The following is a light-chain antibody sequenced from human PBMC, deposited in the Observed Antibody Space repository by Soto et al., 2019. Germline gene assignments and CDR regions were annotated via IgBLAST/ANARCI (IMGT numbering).Light chain of an antibody. Sequence: QLVLTQSPSASASLGASVKLTCTLSSGHSRYAIAWHQQQPEKGPRYLMKINSDGSHSKGDGIPDRFSGSSSGAERYLTISSLQSEDEADYYCQAWGSGVQVFGGGTKVTV. CDR2: INSDGSH. V-gene: IGLV4-69*01. CDR3: QAWGSGVQV. CDR1: SGHSRYA. J-gene: IGLJ2*01.